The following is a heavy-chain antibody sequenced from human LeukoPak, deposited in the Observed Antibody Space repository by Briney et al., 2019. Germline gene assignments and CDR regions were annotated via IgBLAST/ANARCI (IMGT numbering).Heavy chain of an antibody. CDR1: GFSFSDFW. J-gene: IGHJ5*02. CDR3: ARGGGSSS. D-gene: IGHD6-6*01. V-gene: IGHV3-7*01. CDR2: IKPDGSAT. Sequence: GGSLRLACAASGFSFSDFWMSWVRQAPGKGLEWVANIKPDGSATNYVDSVKGRFTISRDNAKNSLDLQMNSLRAEDTAVYYCARGGGSSSWGQGTLVTVSS.